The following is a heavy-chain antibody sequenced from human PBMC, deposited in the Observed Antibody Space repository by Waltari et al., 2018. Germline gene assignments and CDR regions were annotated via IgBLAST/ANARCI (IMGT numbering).Heavy chain of an antibody. V-gene: IGHV4-34*01. CDR1: GGSFSGYY. D-gene: IGHD6-19*01. Sequence: QVQLQQWGAGLLKPSETLSLTCAVYGGSFSGYYGRWIRQAPGKGLEWIGEINHSGSTNYNPSLKSRVTISVDTSKNQFSLKVSSVTAADTAVYYCARQFSSGWYSEYWGQGTLVTVSS. CDR3: ARQFSSGWYSEY. CDR2: INHSGST. J-gene: IGHJ4*02.